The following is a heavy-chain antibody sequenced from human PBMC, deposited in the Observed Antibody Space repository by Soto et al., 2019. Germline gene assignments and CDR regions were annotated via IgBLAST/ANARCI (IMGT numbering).Heavy chain of an antibody. Sequence: PGGSLRLSCASSGLPFSIYAMSWVRQAPGKGLEWVSAISGSGGSTYYADSVKGRFTISRDNSKNTLYLQMNSLRAEDTAVYYCAKDRYCSGGSCLSGDYYYYYMDVWGKGTTVTVSS. CDR1: GLPFSIYA. D-gene: IGHD2-15*01. J-gene: IGHJ6*03. V-gene: IGHV3-23*01. CDR2: ISGSGGST. CDR3: AKDRYCSGGSCLSGDYYYYYMDV.